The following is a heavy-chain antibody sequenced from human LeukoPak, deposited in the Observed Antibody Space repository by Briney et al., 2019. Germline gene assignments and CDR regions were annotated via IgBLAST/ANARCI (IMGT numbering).Heavy chain of an antibody. J-gene: IGHJ5*02. CDR3: ARAIVGIVTWFDP. CDR1: GGSISSSSYY. Sequence: SSETLSLTCTVSGGSISSSSYYWGWIRQPPGKGLEWIGSIYYSGSTNYNPSLKSRVTISVDTSKNQFSLKLSSVTAADTAVYYCARAIVGIVTWFDPWGQGTLVTVSS. CDR2: IYYSGST. D-gene: IGHD3-16*02. V-gene: IGHV4-39*07.